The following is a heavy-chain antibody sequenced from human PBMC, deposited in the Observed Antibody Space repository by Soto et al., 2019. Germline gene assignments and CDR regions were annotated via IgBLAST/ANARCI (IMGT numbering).Heavy chain of an antibody. CDR2: TYYSGST. CDR1: GGSLSSGGYY. CDR3: ARVKKDDFWSGYWFDY. Sequence: PSETLSLTCTVSGGSLSSGGYYWSWIRQHPGKGLEWIGYTYYSGSTYYNPSLKSRVTISVDTSKNQFSLKLSSVTAADTAVYYCARVKKDDFWSGYWFDYWGQGTLVTVSS. J-gene: IGHJ4*02. V-gene: IGHV4-31*03. D-gene: IGHD3-3*01.